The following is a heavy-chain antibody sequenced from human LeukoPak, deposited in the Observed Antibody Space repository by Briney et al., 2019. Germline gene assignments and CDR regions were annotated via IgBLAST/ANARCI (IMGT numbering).Heavy chain of an antibody. CDR2: IKQDGSEK. V-gene: IGHV3-7*01. CDR1: GFTFSSYW. CDR3: ARRSSPSGRDAFDI. Sequence: PGGSLRLSCAASGFTFSSYWMSWVRQAPGKGLGWVANIKQDGSEKYYVDSVKGRFTISRDNAKNSLYLQMNSLRAEDTAVYYCARRSSPSGRDAFDIWGQGTMVTVSS. J-gene: IGHJ3*02. D-gene: IGHD6-19*01.